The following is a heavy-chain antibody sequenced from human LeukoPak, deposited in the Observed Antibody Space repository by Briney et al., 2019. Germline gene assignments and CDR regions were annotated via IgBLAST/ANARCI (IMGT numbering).Heavy chain of an antibody. D-gene: IGHD5-18*01. V-gene: IGHV3-48*01. Sequence: GGSLRLSCAASGFTFSSYSMNWVRQAPGKGLEWVSYISSSSSTIYYADSVKGRFTISRDNAKNSLYLQMNSLRAEDTALYYCAKDSGYSRGEFDYWGQGTLVTVSS. CDR2: ISSSSSTI. CDR3: AKDSGYSRGEFDY. CDR1: GFTFSSYS. J-gene: IGHJ4*02.